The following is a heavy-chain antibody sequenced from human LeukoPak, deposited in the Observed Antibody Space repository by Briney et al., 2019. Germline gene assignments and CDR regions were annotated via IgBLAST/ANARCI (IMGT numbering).Heavy chain of an antibody. CDR2: INPSGGST. CDR3: ARETREGIVVVPAAIQGAFDI. CDR1: GYTFTSYY. D-gene: IGHD2-2*01. J-gene: IGHJ3*02. Sequence: ASVKVSCKASGYTFTSYYMHWVRQAPGQGLEWMGIINPSGGSTSYAQKFQGRVTMTRDTSTSTVYMELSSLRSEDTAVYYCARETREGIVVVPAAIQGAFDIWGQGTMVTVSS. V-gene: IGHV1-46*01.